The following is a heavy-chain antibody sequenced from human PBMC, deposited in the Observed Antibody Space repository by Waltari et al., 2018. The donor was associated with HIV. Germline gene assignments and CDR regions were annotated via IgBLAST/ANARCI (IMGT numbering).Heavy chain of an antibody. Sequence: QVQLQQWGAGLLKPSETLSLTCAVYGGSLSGYYWSWIRQPPGKGLEWIGEINHSGSTNYNPSLKSRVTISVDTSKNQFSLKLSSVTAADTAVYYCARVEDSSGYYLRYFQHWGQGTLVTVSS. D-gene: IGHD3-22*01. V-gene: IGHV4-34*01. CDR1: GGSLSGYY. J-gene: IGHJ1*01. CDR3: ARVEDSSGYYLRYFQH. CDR2: INHSGST.